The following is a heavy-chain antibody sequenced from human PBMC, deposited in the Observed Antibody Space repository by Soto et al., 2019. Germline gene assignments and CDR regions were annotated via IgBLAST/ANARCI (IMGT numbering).Heavy chain of an antibody. Sequence: EVQLLESGGGLVQPGGSLRLSCAASGFTFSSYAMSWVRQAPGKGLEWVSAISGSGGSTYYADSVKGRFTISRDNSKITLYMQMNSLRVEATAVYYCAKTPIAYILTGKQGYFDLWGRCTLVTVSS. CDR1: GFTFSSYA. CDR3: AKTPIAYILTGKQGYFDL. CDR2: ISGSGGST. J-gene: IGHJ2*01. V-gene: IGHV3-23*01. D-gene: IGHD3-9*01.